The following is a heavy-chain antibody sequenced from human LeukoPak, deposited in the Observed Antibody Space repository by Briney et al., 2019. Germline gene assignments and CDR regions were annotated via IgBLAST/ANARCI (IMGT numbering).Heavy chain of an antibody. D-gene: IGHD5-24*01. Sequence: GGSLRLSCAASGFTFSSYEMNWVRQPPGKGLEWVSYISRTSSTKYYADSVKGRFTISRDNSKNTLYLQMNSLRAEDTAVYYCARTSRDGYNYPYWYFDLWGRGTLVTVSS. CDR1: GFTFSSYE. CDR2: ISRTSSTK. CDR3: ARTSRDGYNYPYWYFDL. V-gene: IGHV3-48*01. J-gene: IGHJ2*01.